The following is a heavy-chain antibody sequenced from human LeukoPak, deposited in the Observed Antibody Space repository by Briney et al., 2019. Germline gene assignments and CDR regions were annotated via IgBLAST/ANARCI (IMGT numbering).Heavy chain of an antibody. D-gene: IGHD2-8*01. V-gene: IGHV3-33*06. CDR3: AKDLRTYCTNGVCYPGYFDY. Sequence: GGSLRLSCAASGFTFSSYGMHWVRQAPGKGLEWVAVIWSDGSNKYYADSVKGRFTISRDNSGNTLYLQMNSLRAEDTAVYYCAKDLRTYCTNGVCYPGYFDYWGQGTLVTVS. CDR2: IWSDGSNK. CDR1: GFTFSSYG. J-gene: IGHJ4*02.